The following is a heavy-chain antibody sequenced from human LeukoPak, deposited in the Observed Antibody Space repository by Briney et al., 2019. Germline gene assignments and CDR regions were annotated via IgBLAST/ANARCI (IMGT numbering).Heavy chain of an antibody. J-gene: IGHJ5*02. V-gene: IGHV4-59*01. CDR2: IYSGST. CDR3: ARHYGP. CDR1: GGSISSYY. Sequence: PSETLSLTCSVSGGSISSYYWSWIRQPPGKRLEWIGYIYSGSTNYNPSLKSRVTISVDTSKNQFSLKLTSVTAADTAVYYCARHYGPWGQGTLVTVSS. D-gene: IGHD3-16*01.